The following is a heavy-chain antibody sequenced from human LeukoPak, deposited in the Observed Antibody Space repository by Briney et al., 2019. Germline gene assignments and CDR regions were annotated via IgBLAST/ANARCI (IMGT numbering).Heavy chain of an antibody. Sequence: PSETLSLTCTVSGYSISSGYYWGWIRQPPGKGLEWIGSIYHSGSTYYNPSLKSRVTISVDTSKNQFSLKLSSVTAADTAVYYCARGDYYGSGSSEYNWFDPWGQGTQVTVSS. D-gene: IGHD3-10*01. CDR3: ARGDYYGSGSSEYNWFDP. V-gene: IGHV4-38-2*02. CDR1: GYSISSGYY. J-gene: IGHJ5*02. CDR2: IYHSGST.